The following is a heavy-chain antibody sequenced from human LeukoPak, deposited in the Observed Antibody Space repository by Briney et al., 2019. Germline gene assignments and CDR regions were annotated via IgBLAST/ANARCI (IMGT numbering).Heavy chain of an antibody. J-gene: IGHJ3*02. CDR1: GYTLTSYY. CDR2: IDPSDGST. D-gene: IGHD3-22*01. V-gene: IGHV1-46*01. Sequence: ASVKVSCKASGYTLTSYYMHWVRQAPGQGLEWMGIIDPSDGSTIYAQKFQGRVTMTRDTSTSTVHMELSSLRSDDTAVYYCARDIRYDSSGYTTYDAFDIWGQGTMVTVSS. CDR3: ARDIRYDSSGYTTYDAFDI.